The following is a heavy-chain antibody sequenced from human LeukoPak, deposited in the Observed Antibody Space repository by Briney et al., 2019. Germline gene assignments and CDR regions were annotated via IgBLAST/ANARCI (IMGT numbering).Heavy chain of an antibody. Sequence: SETLSLTCSVSGASISSDYWSWIRQPPGKGLEWIGNIYSSETTKYNPSLRSRATISGDTSKNQFSLKLSSVTAADTAVYYCASGTWIGRFDYWGQGTLVTVSS. CDR1: GASISSDY. V-gene: IGHV4-4*09. J-gene: IGHJ4*02. CDR2: IYSSETT. CDR3: ASGTWIGRFDY. D-gene: IGHD5-12*01.